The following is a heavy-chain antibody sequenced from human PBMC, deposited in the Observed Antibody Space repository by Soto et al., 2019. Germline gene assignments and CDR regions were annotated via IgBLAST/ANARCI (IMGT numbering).Heavy chain of an antibody. CDR1: GFTFSSYG. CDR2: ISGRGDST. D-gene: IGHD4-17*01. Sequence: GGSLRLSCAASGFTFSSYGMSWVRQAPGKGLEWVSGISGRGDSTYYADSVKGRFTISRYNSKNTMYLQMSSLRDEDTAVYYCAKDATSITTVTTLDYWGQGTLVTVSS. CDR3: AKDATSITTVTTLDY. J-gene: IGHJ4*02. V-gene: IGHV3-23*01.